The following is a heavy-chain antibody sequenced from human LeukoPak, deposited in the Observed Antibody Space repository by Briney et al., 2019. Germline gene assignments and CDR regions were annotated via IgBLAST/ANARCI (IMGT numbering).Heavy chain of an antibody. Sequence: KPSETLSLTCTVSGVSMSSSGYYWAWVRQPPGKGLEWIASVYYSGIPYYNESLQSRVTISSDTSKNQFSLKVTSVTAADTAVYYCARVYPRMWQIRSYYYMDVWGKGTLVTVSS. J-gene: IGHJ6*03. CDR1: GVSMSSSGYY. V-gene: IGHV4-39*07. CDR2: VYYSGIP. D-gene: IGHD4-17*01. CDR3: ARVYPRMWQIRSYYYMDV.